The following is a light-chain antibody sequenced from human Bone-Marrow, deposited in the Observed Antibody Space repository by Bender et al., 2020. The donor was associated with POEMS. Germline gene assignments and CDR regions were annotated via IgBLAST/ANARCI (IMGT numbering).Light chain of an antibody. V-gene: IGLV1-36*01. CDR2: YDD. J-gene: IGLJ3*02. CDR1: SSNIGYHG. Sequence: QSVVTQPPSLSEAPRQRVTLSCSGRSSNIGYHGVNLYQQLPGEAPKLLIYYDDLLTPGVTDRFSASKSGTAGSLAINELQSEDEARYYCSAWDGSLSGWVFDGGTKLTVL. CDR3: SAWDGSLSGWV.